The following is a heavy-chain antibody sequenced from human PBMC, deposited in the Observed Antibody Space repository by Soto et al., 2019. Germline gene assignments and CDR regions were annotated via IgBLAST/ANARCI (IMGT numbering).Heavy chain of an antibody. D-gene: IGHD3-10*01. CDR3: ARERMEIWFYYYYGMDV. V-gene: IGHV3-33*01. CDR2: IWYDGSNK. Sequence: PEGSMRRSCAPSGFTFSSYGMHWVRQAPGKGLEWVAVIWYDGSNKYYADSVKGRFTISRDNSKNTLYLQMNSLRAEDTAVYYCARERMEIWFYYYYGMDVWGKGTKVTAYS. CDR1: GFTFSSYG. J-gene: IGHJ6*04.